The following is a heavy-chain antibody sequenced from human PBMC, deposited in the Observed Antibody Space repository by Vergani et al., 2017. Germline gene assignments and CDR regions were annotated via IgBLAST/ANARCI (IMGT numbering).Heavy chain of an antibody. J-gene: IGHJ1*01. CDR2: IKRDGTET. Sequence: EVHLEASGGGLVQPGGSLRLSCAASGFTFRDYYMAWIRLAPGKGLDWVASIKRDGTETLYVDSVKGRFTISRDNAQTTLYLQMNSLRDEDRGVYYCARISGGSAPYLHYWGEGRLVTV. CDR3: ARISGGSAPYLHY. V-gene: IGHV3-7*01. D-gene: IGHD2-15*01. CDR1: GFTFRDYY.